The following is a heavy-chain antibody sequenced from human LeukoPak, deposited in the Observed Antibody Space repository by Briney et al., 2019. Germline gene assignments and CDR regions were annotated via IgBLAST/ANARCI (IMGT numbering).Heavy chain of an antibody. CDR3: ARDSSGWYSLMSIDY. V-gene: IGHV1-18*01. D-gene: IGHD6-19*01. CDR2: ISAYNGNT. J-gene: IGHJ4*02. CDR1: GYTFTSYG. Sequence: ASVKVSCKASGYTFTSYGISWVRQTPGQGLEWMGWISAYNGNTNYAQKLQGRVTMTTDTSTSTANMELRSLRSDDTAVYYCARDSSGWYSLMSIDYWGQGTLVTVSS.